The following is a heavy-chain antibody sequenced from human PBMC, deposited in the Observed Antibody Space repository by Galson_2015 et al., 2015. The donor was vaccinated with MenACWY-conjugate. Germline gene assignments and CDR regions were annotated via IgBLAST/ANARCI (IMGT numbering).Heavy chain of an antibody. J-gene: IGHJ6*02. CDR3: ARLAGEFWSGYNISFYYGLDV. D-gene: IGHD3-3*01. V-gene: IGHV1-69*01. CDR2: A. Sequence: ADYAQNFQGRVTITADESTSTAYMELSSLRSEDTAVYYCARLAGEFWSGYNISFYYGLDVWGQGTTVTVSS.